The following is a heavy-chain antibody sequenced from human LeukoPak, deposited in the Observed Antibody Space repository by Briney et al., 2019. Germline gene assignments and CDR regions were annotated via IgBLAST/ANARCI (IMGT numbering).Heavy chain of an antibody. CDR3: AKQSTARSLGE. CDR2: ISVSGDRT. V-gene: IGHV3-23*01. CDR1: GFTFSNFA. D-gene: IGHD6-6*01. J-gene: IGHJ4*02. Sequence: GGSLRLSCAASGFTFSNFAMSWLRQAPGEGLEWVSGISVSGDRTYYADSVRGRFTISRGNSKNTLYLQMNNLRGDDTAVYYCAKQSTARSLGEGGQGTLVTVSS.